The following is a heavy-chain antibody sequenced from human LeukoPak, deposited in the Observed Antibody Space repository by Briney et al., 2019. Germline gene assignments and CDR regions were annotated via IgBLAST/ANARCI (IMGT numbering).Heavy chain of an antibody. Sequence: SSETLSLTCAVNGESFNGYYWTWIRQSPGKGVEWIGEVNDIGHTNYNESLKSRVTISIDTSKKQFSLKLSSVTAADTAVYYCARGEGNDYVWGSYYYYLDVWGKGTTVTVSS. CDR2: VNDIGHT. D-gene: IGHD3-16*01. J-gene: IGHJ6*03. CDR3: ARGEGNDYVWGSYYYYLDV. V-gene: IGHV4-34*01. CDR1: GESFNGYY.